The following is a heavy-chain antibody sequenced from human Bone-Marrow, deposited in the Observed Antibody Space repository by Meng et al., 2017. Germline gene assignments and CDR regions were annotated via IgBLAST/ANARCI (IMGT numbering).Heavy chain of an antibody. V-gene: IGHV4-4*07. Sequence: GQRAESGPGLVKPSESLSLTRTVSGGSISSYYWSWIRQPAGKGLELIGRIYTSGSTNYNPSLKSRVTMSVDTSKNQFSLKLSSVPAADTAVYYCASSSGWYGEGDYWGQGTLVTVSS. D-gene: IGHD6-19*01. J-gene: IGHJ4*02. CDR3: ASSSGWYGEGDY. CDR2: IYTSGST. CDR1: GGSISSYY.